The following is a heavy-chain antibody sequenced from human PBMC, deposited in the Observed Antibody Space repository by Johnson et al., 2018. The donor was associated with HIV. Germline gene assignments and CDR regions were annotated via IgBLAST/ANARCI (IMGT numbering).Heavy chain of an antibody. J-gene: IGHJ3*02. V-gene: IGHV3-66*02. CDR2: IYSGGST. Sequence: EVQLVESGGGLVQPGGSLRLSCAASGFTFSSYAMHWVRQAPGKGLEWVTVIYSGGSTYYADSVKGRFTISRDNSKNTLYLQMNSLRAEDTAVYYCARAGVVFSTASHDAFDIWGQGTMVTVSS. D-gene: IGHD2-21*01. CDR1: GFTFSSYA. CDR3: ARAGVVFSTASHDAFDI.